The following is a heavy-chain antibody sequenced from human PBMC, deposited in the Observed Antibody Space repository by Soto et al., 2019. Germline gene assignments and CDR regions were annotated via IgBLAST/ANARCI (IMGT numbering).Heavy chain of an antibody. CDR1: GFTFSSHA. V-gene: IGHV3-30-3*01. CDR3: ARDLGSTGWHYFDS. J-gene: IGHJ4*02. D-gene: IGHD6-19*01. CDR2: ISYDGYTK. Sequence: PGGSLRLSCVGSGFTFSSHAMHWVRQAPGKGLEWVASISYDGYTKHYADSVKGRFTISRDKSRNRLDLQMNTLRTEDTAVYYCARDLGSTGWHYFDSWGQGTPVTVSS.